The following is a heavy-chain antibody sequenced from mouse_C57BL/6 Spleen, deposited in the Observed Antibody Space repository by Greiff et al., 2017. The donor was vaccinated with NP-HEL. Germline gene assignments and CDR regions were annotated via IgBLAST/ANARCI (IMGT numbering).Heavy chain of an antibody. Sequence: VQLQQPGAELVKPGASVKMSCKASGYTFTSYWITWVKQRPGQGLEWIGDIYPGSGSTNYNEKFKSKATLTVDTSSSTAYMQLSSLTSEDSAVYYCARGFYYGSSYSAWFAYWGQGTLVTVSA. D-gene: IGHD1-1*01. CDR2: IYPGSGST. CDR3: ARGFYYGSSYSAWFAY. V-gene: IGHV1-55*01. CDR1: GYTFTSYW. J-gene: IGHJ3*01.